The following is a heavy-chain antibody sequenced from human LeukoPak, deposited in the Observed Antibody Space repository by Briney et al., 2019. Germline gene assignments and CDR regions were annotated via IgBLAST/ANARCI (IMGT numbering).Heavy chain of an antibody. CDR3: ASSRGGYYYYYYGMDV. Sequence: GGSLRHSCAASGFTFSSYAMTWVRQAPGKGLEWVSGISGGGGSTYYADSVKGRFTISRDNAKNSLYLQMNSLRAEDTAVYYCASSRGGYYYYYYGMDVWGQGTTVTVSS. J-gene: IGHJ6*02. CDR2: ISGGGGST. V-gene: IGHV3-23*01. CDR1: GFTFSSYA. D-gene: IGHD2-15*01.